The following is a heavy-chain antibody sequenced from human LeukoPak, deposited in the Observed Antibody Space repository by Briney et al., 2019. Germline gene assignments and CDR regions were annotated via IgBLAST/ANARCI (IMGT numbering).Heavy chain of an antibody. Sequence: ASVKVPCKASGYTFSGYYLHWVRQAPGQGLEWLGRINPNSGGTNYGQKFQDRVTLTRDTSITTAYMELSSLRSDDTAVYYCARGDSKYWGQGTLVTVSS. CDR3: ARGDSKY. J-gene: IGHJ4*02. CDR1: GYTFSGYY. D-gene: IGHD2-21*01. V-gene: IGHV1-2*06. CDR2: INPNSGGT.